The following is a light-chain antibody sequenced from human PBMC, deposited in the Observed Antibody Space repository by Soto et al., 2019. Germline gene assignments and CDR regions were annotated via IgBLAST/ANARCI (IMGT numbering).Light chain of an antibody. CDR2: GAS. V-gene: IGKV3-20*01. CDR1: QSVDTTF. CDR3: HQYKSSVT. J-gene: IGKJ1*01. Sequence: EIVLTQSPGSLSLSPGQRATLSCRASQSVDTTFFAWYQKKPGQAPRLLIQGASKRATRIPARGSGSGSGTDFTLIISRLEPDDFAVYYWHQYKSSVTVGQGTKVEI.